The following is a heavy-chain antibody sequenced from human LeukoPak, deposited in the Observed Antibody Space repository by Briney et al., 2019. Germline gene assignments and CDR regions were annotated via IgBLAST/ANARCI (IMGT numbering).Heavy chain of an antibody. CDR3: AREVFTVAGTSYFDY. Sequence: QPGGSLRLSCAASGFTVSSNYMSWVRQAPGKGLEWVSVIYSGGSTYYADSVKGRFTISRDNSKNTLYLQMNSLRAEDTAVYYCAREVFTVAGTSYFDYWGQGTLVTVSS. V-gene: IGHV3-53*01. D-gene: IGHD6-19*01. J-gene: IGHJ4*02. CDR2: IYSGGST. CDR1: GFTVSSNY.